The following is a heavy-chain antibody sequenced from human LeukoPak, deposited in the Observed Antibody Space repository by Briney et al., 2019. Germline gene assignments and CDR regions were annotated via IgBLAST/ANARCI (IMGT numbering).Heavy chain of an antibody. Sequence: GASVKVSCKASGGTFSSYAISWVRQAPGQGLEWMGGIIPIFGTANYAQKFQGRVTITADESTSTAYMELSSLRSEDTAVYYCARLPAVVPAARMPFDYWGQGTLVTVSS. CDR2: IIPIFGTA. CDR1: GGTFSSYA. CDR3: ARLPAVVPAARMPFDY. V-gene: IGHV1-69*13. D-gene: IGHD2-2*01. J-gene: IGHJ4*02.